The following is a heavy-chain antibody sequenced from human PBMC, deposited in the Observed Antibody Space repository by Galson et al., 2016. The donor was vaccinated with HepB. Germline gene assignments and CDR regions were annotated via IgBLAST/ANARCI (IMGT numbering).Heavy chain of an antibody. CDR2: IHYRGTT. V-gene: IGHV4-59*01. CDR3: ARQRAEEVGLVTQPGAMDV. CDR1: GASISSDY. J-gene: IGHJ6*02. Sequence: ETLSLTCAVSGASISSDYCSWIRQSPGEGLEWVGYIHYRGTTHYNPSLKSRVTISVDRTKNQFSLKLRSVTAADTAVYYCARQRAEEVGLVTQPGAMDVWGQGTTVTVSS. D-gene: IGHD3-9*01.